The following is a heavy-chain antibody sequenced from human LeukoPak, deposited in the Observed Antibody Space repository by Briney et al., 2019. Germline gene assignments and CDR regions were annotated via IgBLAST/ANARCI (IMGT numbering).Heavy chain of an antibody. J-gene: IGHJ5*02. CDR2: INPNSGGT. CDR1: GYTLTGYY. V-gene: IGHV1-2*02. D-gene: IGHD2-2*01. Sequence: GASVKVSCKASGYTLTGYYMHWVRQAPGQGLEWMGWINPNSGGTNYAQKFQGRVTMTRDTSISTAYMELSRLRPDDTAVYYCARGRYCSSSSCFAARWFDPWGQGTLVTVS. CDR3: ARGRYCSSSSCFAARWFDP.